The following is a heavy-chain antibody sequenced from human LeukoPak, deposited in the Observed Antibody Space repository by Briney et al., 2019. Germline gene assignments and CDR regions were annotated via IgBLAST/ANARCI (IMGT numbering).Heavy chain of an antibody. Sequence: PGGSLRLSCAASGFTFSSYAMHWVRQAPGKGLEWVAVISYDGSNKYYADSVKGRFTISRDNSKNTLYLQMNSLRAEDTAVYYCAKDDVGWDSSGNPVDYWGQGTLVTVSS. CDR3: AKDDVGWDSSGNPVDY. CDR2: ISYDGSNK. D-gene: IGHD3-22*01. CDR1: GFTFSSYA. J-gene: IGHJ4*02. V-gene: IGHV3-30*04.